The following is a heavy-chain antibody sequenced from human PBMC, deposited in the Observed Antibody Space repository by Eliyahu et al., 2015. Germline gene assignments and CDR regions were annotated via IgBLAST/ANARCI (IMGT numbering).Heavy chain of an antibody. CDR3: ARVLSGPRRRYFYGLDV. J-gene: IGHJ6*02. CDR1: GFXFIXYA. D-gene: IGHD6-19*01. CDR2: ISHDGFNT. V-gene: IGHV3-30-3*01. Sequence: QDQLEESGGGVVQPGTSLRLSCXAXGFXFIXYARHWVRQAPGKGLEWVASISHDGFNTYYADSIKGRFTISREYSKNILSLQMNSLRPEDTAVYHCARVLSGPRRRYFYGLDVWGXGTTVSVSS.